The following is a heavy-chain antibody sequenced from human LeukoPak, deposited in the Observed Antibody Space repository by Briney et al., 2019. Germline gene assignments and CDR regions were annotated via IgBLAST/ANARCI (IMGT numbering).Heavy chain of an antibody. D-gene: IGHD2-2*01. J-gene: IGHJ4*02. V-gene: IGHV1-2*02. CDR3: AKPSSTSYEPFDY. CDR2: INPNSGGT. Sequence: ASVKVSCKASGYTFTGYYMHWVRQAPGQGLEWMGWINPNSGGTNYAQKFQGRVTMTRDTSISTAYMELSRLRSDDTAVYYCAKPSSTSYEPFDYWGQGTLVTVSS. CDR1: GYTFTGYY.